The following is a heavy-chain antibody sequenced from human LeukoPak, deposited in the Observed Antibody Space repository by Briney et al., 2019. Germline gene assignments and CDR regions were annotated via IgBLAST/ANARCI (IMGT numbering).Heavy chain of an antibody. Sequence: PGRSLRLSCAASGFTFSRYAMHWARQAPGKGLEWVSFISYDGNNIYYAGSVKGRFTISRDLSKNTLYLQMNSLRPGDTALYYCARDWVEMRLVVTATLGFWGQGTLVTVSS. CDR3: ARDWVEMRLVVTATLGF. V-gene: IGHV3-30*04. J-gene: IGHJ4*02. CDR1: GFTFSRYA. D-gene: IGHD2-15*01. CDR2: ISYDGNNI.